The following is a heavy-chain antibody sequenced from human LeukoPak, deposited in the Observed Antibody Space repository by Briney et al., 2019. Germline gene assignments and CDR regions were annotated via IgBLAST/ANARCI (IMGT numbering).Heavy chain of an antibody. CDR1: GYTFTSYG. D-gene: IGHD5-18*01. CDR3: AIIRRQLWPNKMSDAFDI. J-gene: IGHJ3*02. V-gene: IGHV1-18*01. CDR2: ISAYNGNT. Sequence: ASVKVSCKASGYTFTSYGISWVRQAPGQGLEWMGWISAYNGNTNYAQKLQGRATMTTDTSTSTAYMELRSLRSDDTAVYYCAIIRRQLWPNKMSDAFDIWGQGTMVTVSS.